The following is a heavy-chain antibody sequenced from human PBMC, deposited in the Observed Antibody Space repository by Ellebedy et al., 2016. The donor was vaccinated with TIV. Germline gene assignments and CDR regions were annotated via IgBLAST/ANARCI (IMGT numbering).Heavy chain of an antibody. D-gene: IGHD2-15*01. CDR1: GFTFSTYA. J-gene: IGHJ6*02. Sequence: PGGSLRLSCAASGFTFSTYAMSWVRQAPGKGLEWVAGISGNGISAYYAGSVEGRFTFSRENSQNSLYLQMSSLRAEDTAVYYCAKGARDYSGGYYYYAMDVWGQGTTVTVSS. CDR2: ISGNGISA. V-gene: IGHV3-23*01. CDR3: AKGARDYSGGYYYYAMDV.